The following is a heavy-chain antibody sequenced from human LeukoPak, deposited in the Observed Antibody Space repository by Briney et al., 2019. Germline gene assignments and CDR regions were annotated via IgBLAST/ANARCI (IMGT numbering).Heavy chain of an antibody. J-gene: IGHJ4*02. D-gene: IGHD5-18*01. CDR3: ARHLSGVTGYTYGRGIDY. CDR1: GFNFGSYS. V-gene: IGHV3-48*04. Sequence: GGSLRLSCAASGFNFGSYSMTWVRQAPGKGLEWVSVISADSATTFYADSVKGRFTISRDNAKTSLYLQMNSLRAEDTAVYYCARHLSGVTGYTYGRGIDYWGQGTLVTVSS. CDR2: ISADSATT.